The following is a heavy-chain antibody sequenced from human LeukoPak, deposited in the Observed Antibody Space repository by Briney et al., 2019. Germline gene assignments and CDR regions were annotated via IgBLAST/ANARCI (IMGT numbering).Heavy chain of an antibody. J-gene: IGHJ4*02. Sequence: GGSLRLSCAASGFTFSSYAMHWVRQAPGKGLEWVAVISYDGSNKYYADSVKGRFTISRDNFKNTLYLQMNSLRAEDTAVYYCAKVSGHCSSTTCYKALDYWGQGTLVTVSS. V-gene: IGHV3-30-3*01. CDR2: ISYDGSNK. D-gene: IGHD2-2*02. CDR3: AKVSGHCSSTTCYKALDY. CDR1: GFTFSSYA.